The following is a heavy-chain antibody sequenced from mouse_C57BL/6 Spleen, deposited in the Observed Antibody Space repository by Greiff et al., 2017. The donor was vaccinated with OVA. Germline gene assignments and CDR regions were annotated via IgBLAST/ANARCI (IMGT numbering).Heavy chain of an antibody. Sequence: VQLQQSGAELVKPGASVKLSCKASGYTFTSYWMHWVKQRPGQGLEWIGMIHPNSGSTNYNEKFKSKATLTVDKSSSTAYMQLSSLTSEDSAVYYCARRHYGSSYFDYWGQGTTLTVSS. V-gene: IGHV1-64*01. CDR1: GYTFTSYW. CDR2: IHPNSGST. D-gene: IGHD1-1*01. J-gene: IGHJ2*01. CDR3: ARRHYGSSYFDY.